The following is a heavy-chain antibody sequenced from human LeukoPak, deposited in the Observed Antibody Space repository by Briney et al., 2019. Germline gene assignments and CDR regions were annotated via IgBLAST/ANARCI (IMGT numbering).Heavy chain of an antibody. CDR1: GGSITSSY. D-gene: IGHD1-26*01. CDR2: IYYSGST. Sequence: SETLSLTCILSGGSITSSYWSWIRQTPGKGLEWIGYIYYSGSTNYNPSLKSRVTISVDTSKNQFSLKLSSVAAAGAVVYLCAGRVSNRSYCYYCDSWGQGTLVTVSS. J-gene: IGHJ4*02. CDR3: AGRVSNRSYCYYCDS. V-gene: IGHV4-59*08.